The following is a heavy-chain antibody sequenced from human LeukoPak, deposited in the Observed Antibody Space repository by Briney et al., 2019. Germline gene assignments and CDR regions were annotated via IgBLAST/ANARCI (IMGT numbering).Heavy chain of an antibody. J-gene: IGHJ4*02. CDR2: ISGSGGST. CDR3: AKDRSTIFGVPLSN. CDR1: GFTFSSYA. Sequence: GGSLRLSCAASGFTFSSYAMSWVRQAPGKGLEWVSAISGSGGSTYYADSVKGRFTTSRDNSKNTLYLQMNSLRAEDTAVYYCAKDRSTIFGVPLSNWGQGTLVTVSS. D-gene: IGHD3-3*01. V-gene: IGHV3-23*01.